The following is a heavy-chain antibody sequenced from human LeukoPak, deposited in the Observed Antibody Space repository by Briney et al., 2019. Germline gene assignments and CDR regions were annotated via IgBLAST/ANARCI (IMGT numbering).Heavy chain of an antibody. J-gene: IGHJ4*02. CDR1: GFTFSSYA. CDR2: ISYDGSNK. D-gene: IGHD1-26*01. V-gene: IGHV3-30-3*01. CDR3: ARDRRGSFDY. Sequence: QPGRSLRLSCAASGFTFSSYAMHWVRQAPGKGLEWVAVISYDGSNKYYADSVKGRFTISRDNSKNTLYLQMNSLRAEDTAVYYCARDRRGSFDYWGQGTLVTASS.